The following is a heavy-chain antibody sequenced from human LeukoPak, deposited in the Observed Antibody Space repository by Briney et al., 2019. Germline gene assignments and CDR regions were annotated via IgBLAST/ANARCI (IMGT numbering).Heavy chain of an antibody. Sequence: GGSLRLSCAASGFTFSSYWMSWVRQAPGKGLEWVANIKQDGSEKYYVDSVKGRFTISRDNAKNSLYLQMNSLRAEDTAVYYCARAPTSVFTGYYMDVWGKGTTVAVSS. CDR2: IKQDGSEK. J-gene: IGHJ6*03. CDR3: ARAPTSVFTGYYMDV. CDR1: GFTFSSYW. D-gene: IGHD5/OR15-5a*01. V-gene: IGHV3-7*01.